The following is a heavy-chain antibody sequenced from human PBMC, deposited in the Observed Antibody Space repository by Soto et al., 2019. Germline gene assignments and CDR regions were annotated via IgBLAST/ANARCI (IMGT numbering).Heavy chain of an antibody. CDR1: GFTFSSYG. D-gene: IGHD3-3*01. Sequence: QVQLVESGGGVVQPGRSLRLSCAASGFTFSSYGMHWVRQAPGKGLEWVAVISYDGSNKYYADSVKGRFTISRDNSKNTLYLQMNSLRAEDTAVYYCAKDRGIFGVAPFDYWGQGTLVTVSS. CDR3: AKDRGIFGVAPFDY. V-gene: IGHV3-30*18. J-gene: IGHJ4*02. CDR2: ISYDGSNK.